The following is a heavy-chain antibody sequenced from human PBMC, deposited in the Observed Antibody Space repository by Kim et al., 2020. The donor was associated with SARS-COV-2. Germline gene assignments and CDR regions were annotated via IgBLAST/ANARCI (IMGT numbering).Heavy chain of an antibody. D-gene: IGHD4-17*01. Sequence: GGSLRLSCAASGFTFDDYAMHWVRQAPGKGLEWVSGISWNSGSIGYADSVKGRFTISRDNAKNSLYLQINSLRAEDTALYYCAKDEGYGGNLAFDIWGQG. J-gene: IGHJ3*02. CDR3: AKDEGYGGNLAFDI. CDR2: ISWNSGSI. CDR1: GFTFDDYA. V-gene: IGHV3-9*01.